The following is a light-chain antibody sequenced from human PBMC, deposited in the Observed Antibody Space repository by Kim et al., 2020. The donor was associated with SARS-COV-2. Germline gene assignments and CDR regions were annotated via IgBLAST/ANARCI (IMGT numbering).Light chain of an antibody. CDR2: AAS. J-gene: IGKJ4*01. Sequence: SASVRDRVTVTCRASQGISNYLAWYQQKRGKVPELLIYAASALQSGVPSRFSGSGSETDFTLTISSLQPEDVETYYCQKYNSAPLTFGGGTKVEI. CDR3: QKYNSAPLT. V-gene: IGKV1-27*01. CDR1: QGISNY.